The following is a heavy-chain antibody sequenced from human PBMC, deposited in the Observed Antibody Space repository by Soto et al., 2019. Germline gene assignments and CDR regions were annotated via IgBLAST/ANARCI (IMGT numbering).Heavy chain of an antibody. D-gene: IGHD2-2*01. CDR2: IAYDGSDK. J-gene: IGHJ6*02. V-gene: IGHV3-30*18. CDR3: AKVTGYCTSASCRRDYYYSYGMDV. CDR1: GFTFSTYG. Sequence: QVQLVESGGGVVQPGRSLRLSCVGSGFTFSTYGMHWVREAPGKGLERVAVIAYDGSDKYYVDSVKGRFSISRDNSKNTLYLQMNSLRAEDMAVYDCAKVTGYCTSASCRRDYYYSYGMDVWGQGNTVTFAS.